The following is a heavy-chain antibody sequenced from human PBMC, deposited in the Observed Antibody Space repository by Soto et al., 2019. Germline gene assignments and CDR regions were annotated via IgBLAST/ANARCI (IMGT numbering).Heavy chain of an antibody. V-gene: IGHV1-69*06. J-gene: IGHJ4*02. CDR1: GDTFGRNA. CDR3: TKDGDSADYGY. D-gene: IGHD2-21*01. Sequence: QVHLVQSGPEVKRPGSSVKVSCKASGDTFGRNAIHWVRQAPGQGLEWMGGIIPMFPATNYAQKFKGRLTIYAEKSTGSASMEMTSLRSEDTAGYYCTKDGDSADYGYWGQGTLVTVAS. CDR2: IIPMFPAT.